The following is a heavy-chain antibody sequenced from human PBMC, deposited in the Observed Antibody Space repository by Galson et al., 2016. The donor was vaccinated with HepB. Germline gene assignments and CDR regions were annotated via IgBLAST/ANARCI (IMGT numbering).Heavy chain of an antibody. D-gene: IGHD2/OR15-2a*01. CDR2: TYHRSKWYN. CDR3: ARVRCSTFRCQNWFDP. CDR1: GDSVSSNSAA. J-gene: IGHJ5*02. Sequence: CAISGDSVSSNSAAWTWIRQSPLRGLEWLGRTYHRSKWYNDYAVSMKSRISIHTDTSKNKFSLQLNSVTPEDTAVNYCARVRCSTFRCQNWFDPWGQGTLVTVSS. V-gene: IGHV6-1*01.